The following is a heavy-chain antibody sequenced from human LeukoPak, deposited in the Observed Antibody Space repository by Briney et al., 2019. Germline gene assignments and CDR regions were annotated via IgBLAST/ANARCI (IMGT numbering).Heavy chain of an antibody. D-gene: IGHD2-2*01. V-gene: IGHV3-66*01. CDR1: GFTVSSNY. CDR2: IYSGGST. CDR3: ARIPQRVPHNWFDP. Sequence: GGSLRLSCAASGFTVSSNYMSWVRQAPGKGLEWVSVIYSGGSTYYADSVKGRFTISRDNSKNTLYLQMNSLRAEDTAVYYCARIPQRVPHNWFDPWGQGTLVTVSS. J-gene: IGHJ5*02.